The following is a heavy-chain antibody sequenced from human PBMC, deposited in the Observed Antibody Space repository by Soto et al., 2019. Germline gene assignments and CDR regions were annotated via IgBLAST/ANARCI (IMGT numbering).Heavy chain of an antibody. CDR2: ISYDGSNK. D-gene: IGHD6-13*01. V-gene: IGHV3-30*18. J-gene: IGHJ4*02. Sequence: PGGSLRLSCAASGFTFSSYGMHWVRQAPGKGLEWVAVISYDGSNKYYADSVKGRFTISRDNSKNTLYLQMNSLRAEDTAVYYCAKGPYSYPYYFDYWGQGTLVTVYS. CDR3: AKGPYSYPYYFDY. CDR1: GFTFSSYG.